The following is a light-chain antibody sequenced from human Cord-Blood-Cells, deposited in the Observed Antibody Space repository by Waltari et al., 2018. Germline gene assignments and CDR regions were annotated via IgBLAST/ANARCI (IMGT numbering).Light chain of an antibody. Sequence: QSALTQPASVSGSPGQSITISCTGTSSDVGGYNYVSWYQQHPGKAPKLMSYEVSNRPSGVSNRCSGSKSGNTASRTISGLQAEDEADYYCSSYTSSSTYVFGTGTKVTVL. CDR2: EVS. J-gene: IGLJ1*01. CDR1: SSDVGGYNY. V-gene: IGLV2-14*01. CDR3: SSYTSSSTYV.